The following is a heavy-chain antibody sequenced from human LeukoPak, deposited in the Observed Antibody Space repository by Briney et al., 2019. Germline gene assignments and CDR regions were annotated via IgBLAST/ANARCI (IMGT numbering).Heavy chain of an antibody. CDR2: INPDGSST. CDR3: ARGKYYYDPLDY. D-gene: IGHD3-22*01. Sequence: TGGSLRLSCAASGFTFGTYWMHWVRQGPGKGLVWASRINPDGSSTTYADSVKGRFTISRDNAKNTLYLHMSSLGAEDTAVYYCARGKYYYDPLDYWGQGTLVTVSS. CDR1: GFTFGTYW. J-gene: IGHJ4*02. V-gene: IGHV3-74*01.